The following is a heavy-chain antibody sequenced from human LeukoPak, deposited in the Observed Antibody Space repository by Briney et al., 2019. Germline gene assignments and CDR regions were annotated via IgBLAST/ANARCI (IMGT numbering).Heavy chain of an antibody. CDR3: ARSWDTATVISFDY. CDR2: INPNSGGT. D-gene: IGHD5-18*01. J-gene: IGHJ4*02. Sequence: ASVKVSCKASGYTFTGYYMHWVRQAPGQGLEWMGRINPNSGGTNYAQKFQGRVTMTRDTSISTAYMELSRLRSDDTAVYYCARSWDTATVISFDYWGQGTLVTVSS. CDR1: GYTFTGYY. V-gene: IGHV1-2*06.